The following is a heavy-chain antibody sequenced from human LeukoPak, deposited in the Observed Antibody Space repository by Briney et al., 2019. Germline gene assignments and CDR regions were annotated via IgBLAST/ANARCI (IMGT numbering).Heavy chain of an antibody. CDR3: ATGLGETGHYAFYYGMDV. V-gene: IGHV3-23*01. J-gene: IGHJ6*02. Sequence: GRSLRLSCAASGFTFSSYAMSWVRQAPGKGLEWVSAISGSGGSTYYADSVKGRFTISRDNSKNTLYLQMNSLRAEDTAVYYCATGLGETGHYAFYYGMDVWGQGTTVIVSS. D-gene: IGHD3-10*01. CDR1: GFTFSSYA. CDR2: ISGSGGST.